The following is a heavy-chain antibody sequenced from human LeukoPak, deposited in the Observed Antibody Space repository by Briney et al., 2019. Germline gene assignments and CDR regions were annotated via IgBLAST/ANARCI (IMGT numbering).Heavy chain of an antibody. CDR1: GYTFTSNG. Sequence: GGPVKVSCKASGYTFTSNGISWVRQAPGQGLEWMGWISTYNGNTNTAQKLQGRVTMTTDTSTSTAYMELRSLRSDDTAVYYCARDFVEGGDCYSCGGEGHLHDYWGQGTLVTVSS. V-gene: IGHV1-18*01. CDR2: ISTYNGNT. D-gene: IGHD2-21*02. CDR3: ARDFVEGGDCYSCGGEGHLHDY. J-gene: IGHJ4*02.